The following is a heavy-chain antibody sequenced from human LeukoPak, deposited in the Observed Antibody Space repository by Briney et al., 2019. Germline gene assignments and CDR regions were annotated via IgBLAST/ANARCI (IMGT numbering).Heavy chain of an antibody. D-gene: IGHD3-10*01. CDR1: GGSFSGYY. J-gene: IGHJ4*02. Sequence: SETLSLTCAVYGGSFSGYYWSWIRQPPGKGLEWIGEINHSGSTNYNPSLKSRVTISVDTSKNQFSLKLSSVTAADTAVYYCARDRAMVRGAIKRDYWGQGTLVTVSS. CDR2: INHSGST. CDR3: ARDRAMVRGAIKRDY. V-gene: IGHV4-34*01.